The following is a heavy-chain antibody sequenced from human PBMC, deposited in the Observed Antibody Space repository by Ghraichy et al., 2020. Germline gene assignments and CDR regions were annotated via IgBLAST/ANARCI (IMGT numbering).Heavy chain of an antibody. CDR3: AKAARPMLNYYYDMDV. J-gene: IGHJ6*03. D-gene: IGHD6-6*01. Sequence: GESLNISCAASGFTFSSYAMSWVRQAPGKGLEWVSAFSGSGGSTYYADSVKGRFTISRDNSKNTLYLQMNSLRAEDTAVYYCAKAARPMLNYYYDMDVWGKGTRVTVSS. CDR2: FSGSGGST. V-gene: IGHV3-23*01. CDR1: GFTFSSYA.